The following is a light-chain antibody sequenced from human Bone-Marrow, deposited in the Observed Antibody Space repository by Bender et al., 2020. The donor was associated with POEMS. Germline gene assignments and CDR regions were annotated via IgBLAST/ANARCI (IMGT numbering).Light chain of an antibody. CDR1: SSDIGSFNL. J-gene: IGLJ2*01. CDR2: EGS. Sequence: QSALTQPASVSGSPGQSITIPCPGTSSDIGSFNLVSWYQHRPAKAPNLIIYEGSRRPSGISNRFSGSKSGNTASLTISGLQAEDEAVYSCCSYAGSDTVVFGGGTELTVL. CDR3: CSYAGSDTVV. V-gene: IGLV2-23*01.